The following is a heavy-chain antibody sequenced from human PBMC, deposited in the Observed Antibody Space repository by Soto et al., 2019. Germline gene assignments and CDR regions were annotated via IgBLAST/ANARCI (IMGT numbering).Heavy chain of an antibody. CDR2: ISYDGSNK. D-gene: IGHD7-27*01. CDR3: VRVKTGDRGGIDY. J-gene: IGHJ4*02. CDR1: GFTFSSYA. Sequence: GGSLRLSCAASGFTFSSYAMHWVRQAPGKGLEWVAVISYDGSNKYYADSVKGRFTISRDNSKNTLYLQMNSLRAEDTAVYYCVRVKTGDRGGIDYWGQGTLVTVSS. V-gene: IGHV3-30*04.